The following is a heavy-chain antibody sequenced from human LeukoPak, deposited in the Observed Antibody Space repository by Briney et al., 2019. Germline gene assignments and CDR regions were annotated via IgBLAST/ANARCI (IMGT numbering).Heavy chain of an antibody. Sequence: PVGSLRLSCAASGFTFSDYYMSWIRQAPGKGLEWVSYISSSGSTIYYADSVKGRFTISRDNAKNSLYLQMNSLRAEDTAVYYCARVGDYDFWRDDAFDIWGQGTMVTVSS. V-gene: IGHV3-11*04. CDR3: ARVGDYDFWRDDAFDI. CDR2: ISSSGSTI. CDR1: GFTFSDYY. D-gene: IGHD3-3*01. J-gene: IGHJ3*02.